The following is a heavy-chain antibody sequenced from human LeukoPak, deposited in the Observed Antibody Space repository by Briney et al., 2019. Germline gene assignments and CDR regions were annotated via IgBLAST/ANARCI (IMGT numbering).Heavy chain of an antibody. CDR1: GFTFSSYE. CDR2: ISSSGSTI. J-gene: IGHJ6*04. D-gene: IGHD3-10*01. CDR3: ARGITMVRDYGMDV. Sequence: GGSLRLSCAASGFTFSSYEMNWVRQAPGKGLEWVSYISSSGSTIYYADSVKGRFTISRDNAKNSLYLQMNSLRAEDTAVYYCARGITMVRDYGMDVWGKGTTVTVSS. V-gene: IGHV3-48*03.